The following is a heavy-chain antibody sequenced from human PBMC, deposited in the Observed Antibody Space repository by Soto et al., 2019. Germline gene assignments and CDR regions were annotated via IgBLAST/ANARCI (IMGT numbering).Heavy chain of an antibody. V-gene: IGHV2-5*01. Sequence: SGPTLVKPTQTLTLTCTFSGFSLSTSGVGVGWIRQPPGKALEWLALIYWNDDKRYSPSLKSRLTITKDTSKNQVVLTMTNMDPVDTATYYCAHRPSGGSSGYYNWFDPWGQGTLVTVSS. D-gene: IGHD3-22*01. J-gene: IGHJ5*02. CDR2: IYWNDDK. CDR1: GFSLSTSGVG. CDR3: AHRPSGGSSGYYNWFDP.